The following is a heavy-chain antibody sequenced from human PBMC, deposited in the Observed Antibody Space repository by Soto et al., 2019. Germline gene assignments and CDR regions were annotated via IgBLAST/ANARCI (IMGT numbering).Heavy chain of an antibody. J-gene: IGHJ4*02. Sequence: SETLSLTCTVSGGSISSSSYYWGWIRQPPGKGLEWIGSTYYSGSTYYNPSLKSRVTISVDTSKNQFSLKLSSVTAADTAVYYCARGNYYGSGSYVYFDYWGQGTLVTVSS. CDR2: TYYSGST. CDR3: ARGNYYGSGSYVYFDY. V-gene: IGHV4-39*01. D-gene: IGHD3-10*01. CDR1: GGSISSSSYY.